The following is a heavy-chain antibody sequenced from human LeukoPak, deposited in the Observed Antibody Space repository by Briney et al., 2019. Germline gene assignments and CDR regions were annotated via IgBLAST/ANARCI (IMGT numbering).Heavy chain of an antibody. D-gene: IGHD2-21*01. CDR2: IYYSGSA. J-gene: IGHJ6*02. CDR3: ARLPAYHLDV. CDR1: GGSISSYY. V-gene: IGHV4-59*08. Sequence: SETLSLTCTVSGGSISSYYWSWIRQPPGKGLEWIGYIYYSGSANYNPSLKSRVTISVDTSKNQFSLKLSSVTAADTAVYYCARLPAYHLDVWGQGTTVTVSS.